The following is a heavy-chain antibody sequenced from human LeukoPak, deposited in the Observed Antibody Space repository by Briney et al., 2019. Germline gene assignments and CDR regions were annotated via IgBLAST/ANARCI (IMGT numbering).Heavy chain of an antibody. CDR1: GYGFTSYW. J-gene: IGHJ4*02. V-gene: IGHV5-51*01. Sequence: GESLKISCKGSGYGFTSYWIGWVRQMPGKGPEWMGIIYPGDSDTRYSPSFQGQVTISADKSISTAYLQWSSLKASDTAMYYCARRPSATGADFDYWGQGTLVTVSS. CDR2: IYPGDSDT. D-gene: IGHD7-27*01. CDR3: ARRPSATGADFDY.